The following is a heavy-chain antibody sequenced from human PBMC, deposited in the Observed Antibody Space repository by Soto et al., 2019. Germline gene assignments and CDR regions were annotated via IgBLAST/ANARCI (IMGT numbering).Heavy chain of an antibody. Sequence: QVQLVQSGAEVKKPGASVKVSCKASGYTFTSYGISWVRQAPGQGLEWMGWISADNGNTNYAQKLQGRVTMNTDTSTSTAYMELRSLRSDDTAVYYCARDWYCSGGRCYNCFDPWGQGTLVTVSS. CDR3: ARDWYCSGGRCYNCFDP. J-gene: IGHJ5*02. CDR2: ISADNGNT. V-gene: IGHV1-18*01. D-gene: IGHD2-15*01. CDR1: GYTFTSYG.